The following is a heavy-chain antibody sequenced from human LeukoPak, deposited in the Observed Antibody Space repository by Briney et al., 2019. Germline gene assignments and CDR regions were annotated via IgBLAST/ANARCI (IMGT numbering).Heavy chain of an antibody. CDR3: ARQTDSSGPSLVWYFDL. CDR1: GYSFTSYW. V-gene: IGHV5-51*01. D-gene: IGHD3-22*01. J-gene: IGHJ2*01. Sequence: GESLQISCKCSGYSFTSYWIGWVRQMPGKGLDWMGIIYPGYSDTRYSPSFQGHVTISPDKSISTAYLQWSSLKASDTAMYYCARQTDSSGPSLVWYFDLWGRGNLVTVSS. CDR2: IYPGYSDT.